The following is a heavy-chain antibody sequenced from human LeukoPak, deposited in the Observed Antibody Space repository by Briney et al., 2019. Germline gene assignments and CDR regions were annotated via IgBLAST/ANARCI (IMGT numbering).Heavy chain of an antibody. V-gene: IGHV3-21*01. CDR2: ISSSSSYI. Sequence: GRSLRLSCAASGFTFSNYGMHWVRQAPGKGLEWVSSISSSSSYIYYADSVKGRFTISRDNAKNSLYLQMNSLRAEDTAVYYCAREIIVVVPAAPVGMDVWGQGTTVTVSS. CDR1: GFTFSNYG. J-gene: IGHJ6*02. CDR3: AREIIVVVPAAPVGMDV. D-gene: IGHD2-2*01.